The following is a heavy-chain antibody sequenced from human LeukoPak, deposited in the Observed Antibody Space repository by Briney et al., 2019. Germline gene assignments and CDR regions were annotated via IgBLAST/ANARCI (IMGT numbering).Heavy chain of an antibody. CDR1: GGSISSGSYY. J-gene: IGHJ4*02. CDR3: ARRRGIAAAGKPYYFDY. V-gene: IGHV4-39*07. Sequence: SQTLSLTCTVSGGSISSGSYYWSWIRQPPGKGLEWIGEINHSGSTNYNPSLKSRVTISVDTSKNQCSLKLSSVTAAATAVYYCARRRGIAAAGKPYYFDYWGQGTLAPVSS. D-gene: IGHD6-13*01. CDR2: INHSGST.